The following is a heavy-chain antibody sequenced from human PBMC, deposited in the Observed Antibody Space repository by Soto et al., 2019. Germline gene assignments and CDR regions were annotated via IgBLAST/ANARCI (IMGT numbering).Heavy chain of an antibody. J-gene: IGHJ4*02. V-gene: IGHV3-7*01. D-gene: IGHD3-22*01. CDR2: IKQDGSEK. Sequence: GGTLRLSCAASGFTFSNYWMSWVRQAPGKGLEWVANIKQDGSEKKYVDSVKGRFTIARDNAKNSLYLQMNSLSAEDTAVYYCASEEIDSSGYAVGSFDYWGQGTLVTVSS. CDR1: GFTFSNYW. CDR3: ASEEIDSSGYAVGSFDY.